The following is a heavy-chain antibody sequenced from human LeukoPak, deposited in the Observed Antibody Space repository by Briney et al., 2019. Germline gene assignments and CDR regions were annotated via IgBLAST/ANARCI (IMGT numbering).Heavy chain of an antibody. CDR3: ARAGSYDSSGYYYFDY. J-gene: IGHJ4*02. CDR2: INPNSGGT. CDR1: GYTFTSYD. Sequence: ASVKVSCKASGYTFTSYDINWVRQATGQGLEWMGWINPNSGGTNYAQKFQGWVTMTRDTSISTAYMELSRLRSDDTAVYYCARAGSYDSSGYYYFDYWGQGTLVTVSS. D-gene: IGHD3-22*01. V-gene: IGHV1-2*04.